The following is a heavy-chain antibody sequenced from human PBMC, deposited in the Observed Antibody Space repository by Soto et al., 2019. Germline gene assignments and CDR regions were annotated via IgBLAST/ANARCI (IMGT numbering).Heavy chain of an antibody. D-gene: IGHD2-8*01. V-gene: IGHV3-30*03. J-gene: IGHJ4*02. CDR3: ASNAAFKVYAPGDY. Sequence: ESGGGVVQPGRSLRLSCAASGFTFSSYGMHWVRQAPGKGLEWVAVISYDGSNKYYADSVKGRFTISRDNSKNTLYLQMNSLRAEDTAVYYCASNAAFKVYAPGDYWGQGTLVTVSS. CDR2: ISYDGSNK. CDR1: GFTFSSYG.